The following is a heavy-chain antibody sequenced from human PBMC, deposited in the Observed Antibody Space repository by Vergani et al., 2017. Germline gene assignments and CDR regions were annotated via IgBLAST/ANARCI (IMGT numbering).Heavy chain of an antibody. CDR3: ARVRDCSGGSCYPHFDY. J-gene: IGHJ4*02. V-gene: IGHV3-11*05. CDR2: ISSSSSYT. Sequence: QVQLVESGGGLVTPGGSLRLSCAASGFTFSDYYMSWIRQAPGKGLEWVSYISSSSSYTNYADSVKGRFTIPRDNAKNSLYLQMNSLRAEDTAVYYCARVRDCSGGSCYPHFDYWGQGTLVTVSS. D-gene: IGHD2-15*01. CDR1: GFTFSDYY.